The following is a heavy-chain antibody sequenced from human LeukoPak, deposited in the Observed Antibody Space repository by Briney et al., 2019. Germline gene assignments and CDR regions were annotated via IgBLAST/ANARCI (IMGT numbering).Heavy chain of an antibody. CDR3: ARGPNSNWSGLDF. CDR2: ISPTGSTT. Sequence: GGSLRLSCTASGFSFSGHWMHWARQLPGKGLVWVSRISPTGSTTIYADSVKGRFPVSRDNAKNTLYLQVNNLRAEDTAVYYCARGPNSNWSGLDFWGQGTLLTVSS. J-gene: IGHJ4*02. CDR1: GFSFSGHW. V-gene: IGHV3-74*01. D-gene: IGHD6-6*01.